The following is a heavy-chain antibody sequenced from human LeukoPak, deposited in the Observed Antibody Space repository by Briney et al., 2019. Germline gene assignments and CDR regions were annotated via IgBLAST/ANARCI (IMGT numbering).Heavy chain of an antibody. J-gene: IGHJ4*02. Sequence: SETLSLTCTVSGGSISSYYWSWIRQPPGKGLEWIGYIYYSGSTNYNPSLKSRVTISVDTSKNQFSLKLSSVTAADTAVYYCAGGYCSSTSCYQQDYWGQGTLVTVSS. CDR3: AGGYCSSTSCYQQDY. CDR1: GGSISSYY. V-gene: IGHV4-59*01. CDR2: IYYSGST. D-gene: IGHD2-2*03.